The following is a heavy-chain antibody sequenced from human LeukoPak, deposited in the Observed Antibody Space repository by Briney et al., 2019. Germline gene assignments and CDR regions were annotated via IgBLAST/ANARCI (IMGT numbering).Heavy chain of an antibody. J-gene: IGHJ2*01. CDR2: IFHSGSI. Sequence: PSEILSLTCTVSGGSVSDGYYYWNWIRQPPGKGLEWIGYIFHSGSINNNPSLKSRVTISVDTSKNQFSLKLTSVTAADTAVYYCARAPQPTSYGDYGKRYFDLWGRGTLVTVSS. D-gene: IGHD4-17*01. V-gene: IGHV4-61*01. CDR1: GGSVSDGYYY. CDR3: ARAPQPTSYGDYGKRYFDL.